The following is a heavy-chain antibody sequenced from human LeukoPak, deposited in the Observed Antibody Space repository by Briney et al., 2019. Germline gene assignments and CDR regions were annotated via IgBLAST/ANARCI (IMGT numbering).Heavy chain of an antibody. J-gene: IGHJ5*02. D-gene: IGHD1-1*01. CDR1: GYTFTSYY. Sequence: ASVKVSCKASGYTFTSYYMHWGRQAPGQGLEWMGIINPSGGSTSYAQKFQGRVTMTRDTSTSTVYMELSSLRSEDTAMYYCARGNGDWNDWFDPWGQGTLVTVSS. CDR2: INPSGGST. CDR3: ARGNGDWNDWFDP. V-gene: IGHV1-46*01.